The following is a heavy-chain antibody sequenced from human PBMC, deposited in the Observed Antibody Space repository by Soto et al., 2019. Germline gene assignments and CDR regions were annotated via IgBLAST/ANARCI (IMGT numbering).Heavy chain of an antibody. Sequence: SSETLSLSCAVYGGSFSGHYWSWIRQTPGKGLEWIGEINHSGSTNYNPSLKSRVTISVDTSKNQFSLKLSSVTAADTAVYYCARRRNIVVGVAATGFDPWGQGTLVTVSS. V-gene: IGHV4-34*01. J-gene: IGHJ5*02. D-gene: IGHD2-15*01. CDR2: INHSGST. CDR3: ARRRNIVVGVAATGFDP. CDR1: GGSFSGHY.